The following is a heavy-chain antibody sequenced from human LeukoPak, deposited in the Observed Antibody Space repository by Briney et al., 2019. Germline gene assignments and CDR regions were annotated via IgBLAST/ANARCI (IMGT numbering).Heavy chain of an antibody. CDR2: IKDSGRT. CDR1: GGSISSYY. D-gene: IGHD2-21*02. Sequence: PSETLSLTCSVSGGSISSYYWSWIRQPPGKGLEWIGEIKDSGRTNYNTSLTGRVTISIDTSKSQFSLKLTSVTAADTAVYYCASGYCGGACQLGGVDMWGQGTMVTVSS. J-gene: IGHJ3*02. V-gene: IGHV4-59*12. CDR3: ASGYCGGACQLGGVDM.